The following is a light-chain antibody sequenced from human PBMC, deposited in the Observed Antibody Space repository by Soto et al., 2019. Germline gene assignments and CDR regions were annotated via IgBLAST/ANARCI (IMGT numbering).Light chain of an antibody. CDR3: QQYYDTLALT. V-gene: IGKV1-39*01. CDR1: QDISNY. Sequence: DIQMTQSPSSLSASVGDRVTITCQASQDISNYLNWYQQKPGKAPKLLIYKASSLESGVPSRFSGSGSGTEFTLTISSLQPEDLATYYCQQYYDTLALTFGGGTKVDNK. J-gene: IGKJ4*01. CDR2: KAS.